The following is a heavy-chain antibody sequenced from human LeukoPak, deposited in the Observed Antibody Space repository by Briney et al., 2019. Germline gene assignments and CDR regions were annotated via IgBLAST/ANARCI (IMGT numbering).Heavy chain of an antibody. D-gene: IGHD2-15*01. CDR3: ARGYCSGGSCYLVGY. J-gene: IGHJ4*02. V-gene: IGHV5-10-1*01. CDR2: IDPSDSYP. Sequence: GESLKISCKGSGYSFTSYWISWVRQMPGKGLEWMGRIDPSDSYPNYSPSFQGHVTISADKSISTAYLQWSSLKASDTAMYYCARGYCSGGSCYLVGYWGQGTMVTVSS. CDR1: GYSFTSYW.